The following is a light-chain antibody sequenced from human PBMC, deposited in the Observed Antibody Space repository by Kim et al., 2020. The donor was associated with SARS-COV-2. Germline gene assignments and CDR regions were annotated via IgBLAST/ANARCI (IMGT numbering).Light chain of an antibody. Sequence: ASVGDRVTITCQASQDVKKYLNWYQQKPGKAPKLLIYDASNLETGVPSRFSGSGSETDFTFTINSLQPEDIATYFCHQYESLPYTFGQGTKLEI. CDR3: HQYESLPYT. CDR1: QDVKKY. CDR2: DAS. V-gene: IGKV1-33*01. J-gene: IGKJ2*01.